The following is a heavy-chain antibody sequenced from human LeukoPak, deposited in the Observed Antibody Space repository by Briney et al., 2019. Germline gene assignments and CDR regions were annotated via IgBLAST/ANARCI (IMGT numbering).Heavy chain of an antibody. Sequence: SETLSLTCAVSGGSITSSTSYWGWIRQPPGKGLEWIGRIYYSGSTLFTPSLKSRVTISVDTSRNQFSLRLSSVTAADTAVYYCARHGSTDYFDYWGQGTPVTVSS. J-gene: IGHJ4*02. D-gene: IGHD2-2*03. CDR1: GGSITSSTSY. CDR2: IYYSGST. V-gene: IGHV4-39*01. CDR3: ARHGSTDYFDY.